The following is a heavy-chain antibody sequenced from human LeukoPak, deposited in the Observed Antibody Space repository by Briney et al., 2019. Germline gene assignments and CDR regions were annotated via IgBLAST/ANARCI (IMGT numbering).Heavy chain of an antibody. J-gene: IGHJ3*02. CDR2: ISSSSSYI. D-gene: IGHD1-26*01. Sequence: GGSLRLSCAASGFTFSSYSMNWVRQAPGKGLEWVSSISSSSSYIYYADSVKGRFTISRDNAKNSLYLQMNSLRAEDTAVYYCATWELGDFDIWGQGTMVTVSP. CDR3: ATWELGDFDI. V-gene: IGHV3-21*01. CDR1: GFTFSSYS.